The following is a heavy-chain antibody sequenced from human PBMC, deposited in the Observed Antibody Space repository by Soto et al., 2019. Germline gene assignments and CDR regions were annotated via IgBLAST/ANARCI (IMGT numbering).Heavy chain of an antibody. J-gene: IGHJ6*02. D-gene: IGHD6-13*01. CDR3: ARGGLQHALDV. V-gene: IGHV3-74*03. CDR1: GFTFSNYW. Sequence: EVQLVESGGGLVQPGGSLRLSCAASGFTFSNYWMYWVRQAPGKGLVWVSRVNNDGTDTTHAYSVKGRFTISRDNAENTLYLQMNSLRAEDTAVYYCARGGLQHALDVWGQGSTVTVSS. CDR2: VNNDGTDT.